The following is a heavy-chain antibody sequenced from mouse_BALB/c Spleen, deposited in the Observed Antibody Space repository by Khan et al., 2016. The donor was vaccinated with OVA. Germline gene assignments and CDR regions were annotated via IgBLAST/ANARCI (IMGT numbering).Heavy chain of an antibody. CDR1: GFTFNSYV. D-gene: IGHD1-2*01. J-gene: IGHJ3*01. V-gene: IGHV5-6*01. CDR3: TRHRFTTAGAWFAY. CDR2: ISSGGSYT. Sequence: EVELVESGGDLVKPGGSLKLSCAASGFTFNSYVMSWVRQTPDKRLEWVAAISSGGSYTNYPDSVKGRFTLSRDNAKNTLYLQMSSLKSEDTAMXYCTRHRFTTAGAWFAYWGQGTLGTGS.